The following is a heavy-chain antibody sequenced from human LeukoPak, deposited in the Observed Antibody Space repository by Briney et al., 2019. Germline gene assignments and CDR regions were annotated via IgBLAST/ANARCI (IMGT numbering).Heavy chain of an antibody. D-gene: IGHD1-26*01. Sequence: GGSLRLSCAASGFTFSDYYMSWIRQAPGKGLEWVSYISSSGTTIYYADSEKGRFTISRDNAKNSLYLQMNSLRAEDTAVYYCARRRDSGSLQHFDYWGQGTLVTVSS. CDR3: ARRRDSGSLQHFDY. CDR2: ISSSGTTI. J-gene: IGHJ4*02. CDR1: GFTFSDYY. V-gene: IGHV3-11*01.